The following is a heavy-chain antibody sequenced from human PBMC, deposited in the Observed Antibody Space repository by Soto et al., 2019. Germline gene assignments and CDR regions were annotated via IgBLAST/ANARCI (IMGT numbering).Heavy chain of an antibody. V-gene: IGHV3-66*01. J-gene: IGHJ6*04. CDR1: GFTVSNNY. CDR2: MYSGGGT. D-gene: IGHD2-8*01. Sequence: EVHLVESGGGLVQPGGSLRLSCVASGFTVSNNYMTWVRQAPGKGLEWVSNMYSGGGTYYTASVKGRFTISRDSSTNTLHLHMDNVRAEDTAVYYCARDPGVNWAWGKGNTVTVSS. CDR3: ARDPGVNWA.